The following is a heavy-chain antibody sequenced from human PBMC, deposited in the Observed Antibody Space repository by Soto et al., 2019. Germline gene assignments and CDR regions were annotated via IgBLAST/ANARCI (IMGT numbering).Heavy chain of an antibody. CDR2: IYYLGNT. CDR1: GGSISSSSSY. CDR3: ARGRLRQKGISMFQRYYYYGLDV. J-gene: IGHJ6*02. V-gene: IGHV4-39*01. Sequence: SETLSLTCTVSGGSISSSSSYWGWIRQPPGKGLEWVGSIYYLGNTYYNPSLGGRVSISVDKSKNQFSLKLNSVTAADTAVYYCARGRLRQKGISMFQRYYYYGLDVWGQGTTVTVSS. D-gene: IGHD3-10*02.